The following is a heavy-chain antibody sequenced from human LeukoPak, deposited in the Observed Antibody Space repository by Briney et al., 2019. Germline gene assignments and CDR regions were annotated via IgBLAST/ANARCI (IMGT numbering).Heavy chain of an antibody. V-gene: IGHV3-23*01. CDR3: AKVCSGSYRLYYYYGMDV. CDR1: GFTFSSYA. J-gene: IGHJ6*02. Sequence: GGSLRLSCAASGFTFSSYAMSWVRQAPGKGLEWVSAISGSGGSTYYADSVKGRFTISRDNSKNTLYLQMNSLRAEDTAVYYCAKVCSGSYRLYYYYGMDVWGQGTTVTVSS. D-gene: IGHD3-10*02. CDR2: ISGSGGST.